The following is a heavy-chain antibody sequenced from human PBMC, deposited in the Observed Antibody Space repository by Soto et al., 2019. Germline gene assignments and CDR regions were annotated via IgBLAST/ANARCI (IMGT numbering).Heavy chain of an antibody. CDR3: ARARQYYDCELDP. Sequence: PSETLSLTCTVSGGSITVDSISRNTYYWGWMRQHPGKGLEWIAYISNTGRTYYNPSLKSRLSISLDTSENQFSLKLTSVTAADTAIYYCARARQYYDCELDPWGQGTLVTVSS. D-gene: IGHD3-16*01. CDR1: GGSITVDSISRNTYY. V-gene: IGHV4-31*03. J-gene: IGHJ5*02. CDR2: ISNTGRT.